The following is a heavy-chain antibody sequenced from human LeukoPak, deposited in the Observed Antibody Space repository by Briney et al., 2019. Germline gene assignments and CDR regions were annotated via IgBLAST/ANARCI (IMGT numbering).Heavy chain of an antibody. CDR2: IYTSGST. CDR3: ARDRLGVTRTRNWFDP. J-gene: IGHJ5*02. Sequence: SETLSLTCTVSGDSVRSSSYYWSWIRQPAGKGLEWIGRIYTSGSTNYNPSLKSRVTISVDTSKNQFSLKLSSVTAADTAVYYCARDRLGVTRTRNWFDPWGQGTLVTVSS. CDR1: GDSVRSSSYY. V-gene: IGHV4-61*02. D-gene: IGHD1-26*01.